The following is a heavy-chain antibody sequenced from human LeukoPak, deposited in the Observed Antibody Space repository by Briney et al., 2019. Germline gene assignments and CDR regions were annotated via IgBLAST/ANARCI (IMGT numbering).Heavy chain of an antibody. Sequence: SGPALVKPTQTLTLTCTFSGFSLSTSGMCVSWIRQPPGKALEWLACIDWDDDKYYSTSLKTRLTISKDTSKNQVVLTMTNMDPVDTATYYCALSWLRGELSWAPFDYWGQGTLVTVSS. V-gene: IGHV2-70*11. CDR1: GFSLSTSGMC. D-gene: IGHD3-16*02. CDR2: IDWDDDK. CDR3: ALSWLRGELSWAPFDY. J-gene: IGHJ4*02.